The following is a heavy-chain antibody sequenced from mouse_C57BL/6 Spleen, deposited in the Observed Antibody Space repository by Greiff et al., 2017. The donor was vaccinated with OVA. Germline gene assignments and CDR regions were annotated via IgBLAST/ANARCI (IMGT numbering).Heavy chain of an antibody. V-gene: IGHV1-64*01. Sequence: QVQLQQPGAELVKPGASVKLSCKASGYTFTSYWMHWVKQRPGQGLEWIGMIHPNSGSTNYNEKFKSKATLTVDKSSSTAYMQLSSLTSEDSAVYDCARVRTTVVPRGFAYWGQGTLVTVSA. CDR1: GYTFTSYW. CDR2: IHPNSGST. D-gene: IGHD1-1*01. CDR3: ARVRTTVVPRGFAY. J-gene: IGHJ3*01.